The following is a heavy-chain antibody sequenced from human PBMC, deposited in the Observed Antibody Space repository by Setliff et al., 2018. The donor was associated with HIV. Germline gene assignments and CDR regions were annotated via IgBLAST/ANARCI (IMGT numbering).Heavy chain of an antibody. CDR1: GGSFSGYY. D-gene: IGHD6-13*01. Sequence: SETLSLTCAVYGGSFSGYYWSWIRQQPGKGLEWIGYIHYTGSNFYNPSLTSRLSMSIDTSENPFSLNLTSVTAADTAVYYCARGGNSAAAWFDSWGQGTLVTVSS. CDR3: ARGGNSAAAWFDS. CDR2: IHYTGSN. J-gene: IGHJ5*01. V-gene: IGHV4-31*11.